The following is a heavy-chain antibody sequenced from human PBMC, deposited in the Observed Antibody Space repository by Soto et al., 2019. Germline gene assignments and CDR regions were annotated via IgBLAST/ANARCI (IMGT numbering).Heavy chain of an antibody. J-gene: IGHJ5*02. CDR2: ISSSSSYI. D-gene: IGHD6-13*01. CDR1: GFTFSSYS. V-gene: IGHV3-21*01. CDR3: ASLKQPYNWFDP. Sequence: GGSLRLSCAASGFTFSSYSMNWVRQAPGKGLEWVSSISSSSSYIYYADSVKGRFTISRDNAKNSLYLQMNSLRAEDTAVCYCASLKQPYNWFDPWGQGTLVTVSS.